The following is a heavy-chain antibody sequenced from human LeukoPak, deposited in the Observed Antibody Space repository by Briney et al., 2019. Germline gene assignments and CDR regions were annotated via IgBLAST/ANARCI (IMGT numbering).Heavy chain of an antibody. J-gene: IGHJ3*02. D-gene: IGHD1-26*01. V-gene: IGHV3-48*01. CDR3: ARDRVGARGDAFDI. CDR1: GFTFSSYS. Sequence: GGSLRLSCAASGFTFSSYSMNWVRQAPGKGLEWVSYISSSSSTIYYADSVKGRFTMSRDNAKNSLYLQMNSLRAEDTAVYYCARDRVGARGDAFDIWGQGTMVTVSS. CDR2: ISSSSSTI.